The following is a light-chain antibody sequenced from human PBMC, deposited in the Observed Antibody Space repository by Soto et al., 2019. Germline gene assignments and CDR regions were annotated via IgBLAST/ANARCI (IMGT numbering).Light chain of an antibody. CDR3: SSYAGSNKV. Sequence: QSVLTQPPSASGSPGQSVALSCTGTSSDVGGYDYVSWYQHRPGKAPKLIIYEVNKRPSGVPDRFSGSKSGNTASLTVSGLQADDEADYYCSSYAGSNKVFGGGTKLTVL. J-gene: IGLJ3*02. CDR2: EVN. V-gene: IGLV2-8*01. CDR1: SSDVGGYDY.